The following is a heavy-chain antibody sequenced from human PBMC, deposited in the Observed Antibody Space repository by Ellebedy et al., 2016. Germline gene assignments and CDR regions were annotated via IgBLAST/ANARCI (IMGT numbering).Heavy chain of an antibody. V-gene: IGHV3-30-3*01. J-gene: IGHJ4*02. CDR2: ISYDGSNK. Sequence: GGSLRLSCAASGFSFSSYAMCWVRQAPGKGLEWVAVISYDGSNKYYADSVKGRFTISRDNSKNTLYLQMNSLRAEDTAVYYCARDQGRGYNDPLFDYWGQGTLVTVSS. CDR1: GFSFSSYA. D-gene: IGHD5-24*01. CDR3: ARDQGRGYNDPLFDY.